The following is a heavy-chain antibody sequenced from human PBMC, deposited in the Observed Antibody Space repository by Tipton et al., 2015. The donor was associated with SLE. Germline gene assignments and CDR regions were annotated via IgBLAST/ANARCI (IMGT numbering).Heavy chain of an antibody. CDR1: GFTVSSNY. Sequence: SLRLSCAASGFTVSSNYMSWVRQAPGKGLEWVSVIYSGGSTYYADSVKGRFTISRDNSKNTLYLQMNSLRAEDTAVYYCARVSGSYWDYYYYGMDGWGQGTTVTVSS. CDR2: IYSGGST. V-gene: IGHV3-53*01. J-gene: IGHJ6*02. CDR3: ARVSGSYWDYYYYGMDG. D-gene: IGHD1-26*01.